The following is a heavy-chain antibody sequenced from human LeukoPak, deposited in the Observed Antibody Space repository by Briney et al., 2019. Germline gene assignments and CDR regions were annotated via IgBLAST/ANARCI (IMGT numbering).Heavy chain of an antibody. J-gene: IGHJ6*02. CDR3: AKGSSGWPDYYYYGMDV. CDR1: GFTFITYW. Sequence: GGSLRLSCAASGFTFITYWMHWVRQAPGKGLVWVSRINPDGSTTSYADSVKGRFTVSRDNAKNTLYLQMNSLRAEDTAVYYCAKGSSGWPDYYYYGMDVWGQGTTVTVSS. D-gene: IGHD6-19*01. CDR2: INPDGSTT. V-gene: IGHV3-74*01.